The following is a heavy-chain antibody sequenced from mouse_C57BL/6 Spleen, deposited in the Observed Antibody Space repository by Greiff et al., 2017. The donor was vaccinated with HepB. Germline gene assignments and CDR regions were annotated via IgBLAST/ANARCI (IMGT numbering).Heavy chain of an antibody. D-gene: IGHD2-4*01. J-gene: IGHJ3*01. CDR3: ARSAYDYGTY. CDR1: GYTFTSHW. CDR2: IHPNSGST. V-gene: IGHV1-64*01. Sequence: QVQLQQPGAELVKPGASVKLSCKASGYTFTSHWMHWVKQRPGQGLEWIGMIHPNSGSTNYNEKFKSKATLTVDKSSSTAYMQLSSLTSEDSAVYYCARSAYDYGTYWGQGTLVTVSA.